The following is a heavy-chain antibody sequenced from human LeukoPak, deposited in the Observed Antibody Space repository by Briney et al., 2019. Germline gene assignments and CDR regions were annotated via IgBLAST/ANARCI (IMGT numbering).Heavy chain of an antibody. CDR3: AKDRPNYYHSNGHYYRRDGDS. CDR2: ITSSGEAT. CDR1: GFTFSIYA. Sequence: GGSLRLSCDAFGFTFSIYAMSWVRQGTGKGLEWVSSITSSGEATYYADSVKGRFTISRDNSRYTFFLQMNSLTAEDTAVYYCAKDRPNYYHSNGHYYRRDGDSWGQGTLVTVSS. J-gene: IGHJ5*01. V-gene: IGHV3-23*01. D-gene: IGHD3-22*01.